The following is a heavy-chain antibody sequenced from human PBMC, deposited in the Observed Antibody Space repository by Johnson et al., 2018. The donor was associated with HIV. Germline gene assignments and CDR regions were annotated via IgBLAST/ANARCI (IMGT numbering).Heavy chain of an antibody. Sequence: VQLVESGGGVVQPGGSLRLSCAASGFAFRSYWMHWVRQAPGKGLVWVSRINSDGSSTSYADSVKGRFTISRDSAKNTLYLQMNSLRAEDTAVYYCAKEGRYVEGAFDIWGQGTMVTVSS. D-gene: IGHD5-12*01. CDR3: AKEGRYVEGAFDI. CDR1: GFAFRSYW. CDR2: INSDGSST. J-gene: IGHJ3*02. V-gene: IGHV3-74*01.